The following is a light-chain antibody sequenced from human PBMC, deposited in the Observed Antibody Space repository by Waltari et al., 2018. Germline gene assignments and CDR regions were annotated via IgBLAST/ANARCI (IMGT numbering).Light chain of an antibody. CDR3: QQRGSWPQIT. CDR2: DTS. CDR1: QSIKFY. V-gene: IGKV3-11*01. J-gene: IGKJ4*01. Sequence: DIVLTQSPATLSLSPGGRASLSCRASQSIKFYLAWYQQRPGQAPRLLIYDTSNRATGVPARFSGSGSETDFTLTISSLEPEDFAVYYCQQRGSWPQITFGGGTRVEI.